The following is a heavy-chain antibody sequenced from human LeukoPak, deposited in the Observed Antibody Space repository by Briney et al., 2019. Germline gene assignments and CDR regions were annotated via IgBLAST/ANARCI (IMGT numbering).Heavy chain of an antibody. CDR1: GYTFTSYD. V-gene: IGHV1-8*01. Sequence: ASVKVSCKASGYTFTSYDINWVRQATGQGLEWMGWMNPNSGNTGYAQKFQGRVTMTRNTSISTAYMELSSLRSEDTAVYYCAKEVAAAGIPHPNYFDYWGQGTLVTVSS. CDR2: MNPNSGNT. J-gene: IGHJ4*02. CDR3: AKEVAAAGIPHPNYFDY. D-gene: IGHD6-13*01.